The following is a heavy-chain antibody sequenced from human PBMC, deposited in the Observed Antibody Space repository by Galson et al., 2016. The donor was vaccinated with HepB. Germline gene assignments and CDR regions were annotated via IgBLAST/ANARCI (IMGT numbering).Heavy chain of an antibody. CDR2: IYYSGST. D-gene: IGHD3-10*01. J-gene: IGHJ4*02. CDR1: GGSIISYS. Sequence: ETLSLTCTGSGGSIISYSWSWTRQSPGKGLECIWYIYYSGSTSYNPSLNSRATMSVDTSKNQFSLKLYSVTAADTAVYYCARGSSGTHYTFDYWGRGTLVTVSS. V-gene: IGHV4-59*01. CDR3: ARGSSGTHYTFDY.